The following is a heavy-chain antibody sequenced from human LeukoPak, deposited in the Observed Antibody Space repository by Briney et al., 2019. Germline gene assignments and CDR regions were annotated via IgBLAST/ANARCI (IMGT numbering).Heavy chain of an antibody. CDR2: ISGSGGST. J-gene: IGHJ4*02. V-gene: IGHV3-23*01. Sequence: GGSLRLSCAASGFTFSNYAMSWVRQAPGKGLEWVSAISGSGGSTYYADSVKGRFTISRDNAKNTLYLQMNRLRAEDTAVYYCARGVRQLQQLWSPRDYGVDYWGQGTLVTVSS. D-gene: IGHD6-13*01. CDR3: ARGVRQLQQLWSPRDYGVDY. CDR1: GFTFSNYA.